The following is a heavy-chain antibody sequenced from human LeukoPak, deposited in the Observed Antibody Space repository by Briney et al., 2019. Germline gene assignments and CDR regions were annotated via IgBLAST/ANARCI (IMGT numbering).Heavy chain of an antibody. J-gene: IGHJ4*02. V-gene: IGHV3-21*01. D-gene: IGHD1-26*01. CDR1: GFTFDDYA. CDR3: ARDVIGSGSYSYY. CDR2: ISSSSSYI. Sequence: PGGSLRLSCAASGFTFDDYAMHWVRQAPGKGLEWVSSISSSSSYIYYADSVKGRFTISRDNAKNSLYLQMNSLRAEDTAVYYCARDVIGSGSYSYYWGQGTLVTVSS.